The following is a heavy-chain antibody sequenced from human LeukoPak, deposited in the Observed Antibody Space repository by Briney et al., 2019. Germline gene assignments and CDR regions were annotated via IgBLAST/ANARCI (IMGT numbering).Heavy chain of an antibody. V-gene: IGHV3-73*01. CDR1: GFTFSGSA. D-gene: IGHD2-21*02. CDR2: IRSKANSYAT. J-gene: IGHJ4*02. Sequence: GGSLRLSCAASGFTFSGSAMHWVRQASGKGLEWVGRIRSKANSYATAYAASVKGRFTISRDDSKNTAYLQMNSLKTEDTAVYYCTTQRLAYCGGDCHLDSYWGQGTLVTVSS. CDR3: TTQRLAYCGGDCHLDSY.